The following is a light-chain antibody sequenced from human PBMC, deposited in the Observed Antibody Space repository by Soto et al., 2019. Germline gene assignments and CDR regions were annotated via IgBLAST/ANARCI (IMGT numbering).Light chain of an antibody. CDR3: QRRHSYPIN. J-gene: IGKJ5*01. CDR1: KGISSY. Sequence: DIQLTPSPSFLSASVVDRVTITCLASKGISSYLAWYQQKPGKAPNLLIHTASTLQTGVPSRFSGSGSGTEFTLTISSLQPEDFATYSCQRRHSYPINCGQGNRRDIK. CDR2: TAS. V-gene: IGKV1-9*01.